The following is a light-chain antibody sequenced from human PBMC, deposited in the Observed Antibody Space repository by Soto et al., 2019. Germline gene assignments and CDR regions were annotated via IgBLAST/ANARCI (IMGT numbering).Light chain of an antibody. CDR2: DVS. Sequence: QSALTQPRSVSGSPGQSVTIYCTGTSSDVGGYKYVSWYQQHPGKAPKLMIYDVSKRPSGVPDRFSGSKSGNTASLTISGLHAEDEADYHCYSYAGSYTNVFGTGTKVTVL. CDR1: SSDVGGYKY. J-gene: IGLJ1*01. V-gene: IGLV2-11*01. CDR3: YSYAGSYTNV.